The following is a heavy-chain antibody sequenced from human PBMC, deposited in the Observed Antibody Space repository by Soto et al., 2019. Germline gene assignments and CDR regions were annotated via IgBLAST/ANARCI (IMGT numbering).Heavy chain of an antibody. D-gene: IGHD3-22*01. J-gene: IGHJ4*02. CDR3: ARDLMIVVPSRSGD. CDR1: GYTFTSYD. Sequence: QVQLVQSGAEVKKPGASVKVSCKASGYTFTSYDINWVRQATGQGLEWMGWMNPNSGNTGYAQKFQGRVTMTRNTSISTAYMELSSLRSEDTXXXYCARDLMIVVPSRSGDWGQGTLVTVX. V-gene: IGHV1-8*01. CDR2: MNPNSGNT.